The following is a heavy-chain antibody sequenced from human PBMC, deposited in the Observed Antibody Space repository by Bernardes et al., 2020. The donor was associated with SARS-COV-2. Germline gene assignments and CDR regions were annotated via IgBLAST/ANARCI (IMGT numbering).Heavy chain of an antibody. D-gene: IGHD2-15*01. Sequence: TLSLTCAVYGGSFSGYYWSWIRQPPGKGLEWIGEINHSGSTNYNPSLKSRVTISVDTSKNQFSLKLSSVTAADTAVYYCASLLGYCSGGSCDSLVSSGMDVWGQGTTVTVSS. CDR1: GGSFSGYY. CDR3: ASLLGYCSGGSCDSLVSSGMDV. V-gene: IGHV4-34*01. CDR2: INHSGST. J-gene: IGHJ6*02.